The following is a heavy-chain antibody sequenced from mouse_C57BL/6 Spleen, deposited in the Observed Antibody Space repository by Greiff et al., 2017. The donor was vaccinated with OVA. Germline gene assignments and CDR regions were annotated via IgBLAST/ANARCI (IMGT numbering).Heavy chain of an antibody. CDR1: GFTFTDYY. D-gene: IGHD2-4*01. CDR3: ARYIVSGYDYDTYYFDY. CDR2: IRNKANGYTT. J-gene: IGHJ2*01. Sequence: EVQLVESGGGLVQPGGSLSLSCAASGFTFTDYYMSWVRQPPGKALEWLGFIRNKANGYTTEYSASVKGRFTISRDNSQSILYLQMNALRAEDSATYYCARYIVSGYDYDTYYFDYWGQGTTLTVSS. V-gene: IGHV7-3*01.